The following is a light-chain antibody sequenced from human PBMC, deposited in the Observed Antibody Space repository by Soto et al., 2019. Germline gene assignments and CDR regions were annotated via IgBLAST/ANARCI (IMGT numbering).Light chain of an antibody. CDR3: QQYGSPPWT. J-gene: IGKJ1*01. Sequence: EIAMPQTQAPLSVSPGERATLSCMASQSASSHPAWYQQKPGQAPRLLIYGASTRATGVPDRFSGSGSGTDFTLTISLLEPEDFAEYYCQQYGSPPWTFGQGTKLDNK. CDR2: GAS. V-gene: IGKV3-20*01. CDR1: QSASSH.